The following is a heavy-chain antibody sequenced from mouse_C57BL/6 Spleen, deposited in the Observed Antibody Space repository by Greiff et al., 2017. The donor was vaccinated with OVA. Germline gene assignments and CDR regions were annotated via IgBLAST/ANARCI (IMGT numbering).Heavy chain of an antibody. D-gene: IGHD1-1*01. CDR2: INPGSGGT. CDR3: ARGVTTDWYFDV. V-gene: IGHV1-54*01. Sequence: VQLKQSGAELVRPGTSVKVSCKASGYAFTNYLIEWVKQRPGQGLEWIGVINPGSGGTNYNEKFKGKATLTADKSSSTAYMQLSSLTSEDSAVYFCARGVTTDWYFDVWGTGTTVTVSS. CDR1: GYAFTNYL. J-gene: IGHJ1*03.